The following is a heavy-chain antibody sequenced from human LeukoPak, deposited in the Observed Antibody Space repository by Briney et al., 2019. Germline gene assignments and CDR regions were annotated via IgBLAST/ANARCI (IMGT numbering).Heavy chain of an antibody. Sequence: TSDTLSLTCAVSGGSISSCYWSWIRQPPGKGLEWLGYTYYSGSANYSPSLKSRVTMSVDTSKDQFSLRLSSVTAADTAVYYCARGGSRDGYNRPLDYWGQGTLVSVSS. D-gene: IGHD5-24*01. CDR2: TYYSGSA. V-gene: IGHV4-59*01. CDR1: GGSISSCY. J-gene: IGHJ4*02. CDR3: ARGGSRDGYNRPLDY.